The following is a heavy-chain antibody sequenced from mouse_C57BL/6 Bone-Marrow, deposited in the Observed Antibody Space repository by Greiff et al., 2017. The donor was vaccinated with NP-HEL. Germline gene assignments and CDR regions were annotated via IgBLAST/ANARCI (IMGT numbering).Heavy chain of an antibody. CDR3: ARIYYGNYQYYFDY. D-gene: IGHD2-1*01. CDR2: IYPGGGYT. CDR1: GYTFTNYW. Sequence: QVQLQQSGAELVRPGTSVKMSCKASGYTFTNYWIGWAKQRPGHGLEWIGDIYPGGGYTNYNEKFKGKATLTADKSSSTAYMQFSSLTSEDSAIYYCARIYYGNYQYYFDYWGQGTTLTVSS. V-gene: IGHV1-63*01. J-gene: IGHJ2*01.